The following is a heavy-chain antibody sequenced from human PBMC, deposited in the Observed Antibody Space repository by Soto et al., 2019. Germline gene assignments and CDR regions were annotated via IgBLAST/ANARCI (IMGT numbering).Heavy chain of an antibody. CDR3: ARGPTTVTTYYYGMDV. CDR1: GFIFSNYE. D-gene: IGHD4-17*01. CDR2: ISNSGNTI. V-gene: IGHV3-48*03. Sequence: PGGSLRLSCAASGFIFSNYEMNWVRQAPGKGPEWVSYISNSGNTIYYADSVKGRFIISRDNAKNSLYLQMNSLRAEDTAVYYCARGPTTVTTYYYGMDVWGQGTTVTVSS. J-gene: IGHJ6*02.